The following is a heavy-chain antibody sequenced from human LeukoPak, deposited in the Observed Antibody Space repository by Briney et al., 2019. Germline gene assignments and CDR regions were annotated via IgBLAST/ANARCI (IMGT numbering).Heavy chain of an antibody. D-gene: IGHD2-15*01. CDR3: TPIVVVVAATQGVLDY. V-gene: IGHV3-21*01. J-gene: IGHJ4*02. CDR1: GFTFSSYS. Sequence: GGSLRLSCAASGFTFSSYSMNWVRRAPGKGLEWVSSISSSSSYIYYADSVKGRFTISRDNAKNSLYLQMNSLRAEDTAVYYCTPIVVVVAATQGVLDYWGQGTLVTVSS. CDR2: ISSSSSYI.